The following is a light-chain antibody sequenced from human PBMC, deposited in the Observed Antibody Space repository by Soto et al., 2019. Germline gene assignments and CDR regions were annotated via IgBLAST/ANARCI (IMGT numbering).Light chain of an antibody. CDR2: AAS. Sequence: AIQMTQSPSSLSASVGDRVTITCRASQGIRNDLGWYQQKPGKAPKLLIYAASRLQSGVPSRFSGSGSGTDFTLNISSLQPEDVATYYCLQYYNYPRTCGQGTKVEIK. V-gene: IGKV1-6*01. CDR1: QGIRND. J-gene: IGKJ1*01. CDR3: LQYYNYPRT.